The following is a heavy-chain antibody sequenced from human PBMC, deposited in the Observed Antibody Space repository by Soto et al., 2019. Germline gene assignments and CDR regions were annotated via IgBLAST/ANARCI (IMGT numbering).Heavy chain of an antibody. J-gene: IGHJ6*02. CDR1: GYTFSNYG. Sequence: QVQLVQSGAEVKKPGASVTVSCKTSGYTFSNYGINWVRQAPGQGLEWMGWISGYNGNTNYAQTVQGRVTMTTDTSTGTVYMELRSLKPDDTAIYYCSRFIMVGGWFDPNYSHGMDVWGQGTTVTVSS. CDR2: ISGYNGNT. V-gene: IGHV1-18*01. D-gene: IGHD6-19*01. CDR3: SRFIMVGGWFDPNYSHGMDV.